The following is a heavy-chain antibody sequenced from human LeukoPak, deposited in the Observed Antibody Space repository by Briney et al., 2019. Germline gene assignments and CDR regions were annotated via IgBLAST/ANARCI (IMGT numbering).Heavy chain of an antibody. J-gene: IGHJ3*02. D-gene: IGHD2-2*01. CDR3: ARGVQPLHESDAFDI. CDR1: GDSVSSKSAA. V-gene: IGHV6-1*01. CDR2: TCYRSNWYN. Sequence: QTLSLTCAISGDSVSSKSAAWNWIRQSPSRGLEWLGRTCYRSNWYNDYAVSVRSRITINPDTSKNQFSLQLNSVTPEDTAVYYCARGVQPLHESDAFDIWGQGTVVTVSS.